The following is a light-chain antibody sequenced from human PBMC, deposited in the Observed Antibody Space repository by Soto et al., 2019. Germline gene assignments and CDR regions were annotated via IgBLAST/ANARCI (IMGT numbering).Light chain of an antibody. CDR1: QSVNSN. V-gene: IGKV3-15*01. Sequence: EIVMTQSPATLSVSPGERATLSCRASQSVNSNLAWYQQKPGQAPRLLIYTASTRATGIPARFSGSGSGTEFTLTISSLQSEDFAVYYCQQYNIWLTFGGGTKVEIK. J-gene: IGKJ4*01. CDR3: QQYNIWLT. CDR2: TAS.